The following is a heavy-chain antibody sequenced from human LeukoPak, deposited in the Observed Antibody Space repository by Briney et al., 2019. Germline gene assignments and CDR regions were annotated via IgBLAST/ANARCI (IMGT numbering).Heavy chain of an antibody. Sequence: PGGSLRLSCAASGFTFSSYGMHWVRQAPGKGLEWVAFIRYDGSNKYYADSVKGRFTISRDNSKNTLYLQMNSLRAEDTAVYYCAKDRGELKARFGVVVDPWGQGTLVTVSS. CDR1: GFTFSSYG. CDR3: AKDRGELKARFGVVVDP. V-gene: IGHV3-30*02. CDR2: IRYDGSNK. J-gene: IGHJ5*02. D-gene: IGHD3-10*01.